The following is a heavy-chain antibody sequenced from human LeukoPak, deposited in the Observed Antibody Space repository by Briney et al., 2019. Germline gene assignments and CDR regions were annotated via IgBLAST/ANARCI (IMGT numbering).Heavy chain of an antibody. CDR3: ARTYSSGWYGNYFDF. CDR1: GGSISSYY. D-gene: IGHD6-19*01. Sequence: PSETLSLTYTVSGGSISSYYWSWIRQPPGKGLEWIGHIYYSGSTNYNPSLESRVTISIDTSKNQFSLKLSSVTAADTAVYYCARTYSSGWYGNYFDFWGQGTLVTVSS. J-gene: IGHJ4*02. V-gene: IGHV4-59*01. CDR2: IYYSGST.